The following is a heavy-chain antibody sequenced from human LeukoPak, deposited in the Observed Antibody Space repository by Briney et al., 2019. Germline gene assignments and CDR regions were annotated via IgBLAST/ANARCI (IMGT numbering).Heavy chain of an antibody. CDR2: IYYSGST. Sequence: SQTLSLTCTVSGGSISSGGYYWSWLRQHPGRGLEWVGYIYYSGSTYYNPSLKSRVTISVDTSKNQFSLKLSSVTAADTAVYYCARDLGYGGNDAFDIWCQGTMVTVSS. CDR3: ARDLGYGGNDAFDI. V-gene: IGHV4-31*03. D-gene: IGHD4-23*01. J-gene: IGHJ3*02. CDR1: GGSISSGGYY.